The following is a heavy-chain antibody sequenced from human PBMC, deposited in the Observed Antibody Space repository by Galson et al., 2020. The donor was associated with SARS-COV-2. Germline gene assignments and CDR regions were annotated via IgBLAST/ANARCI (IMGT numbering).Heavy chain of an antibody. CDR3: ARDAEPPPPLQYYGSGSYYNWFDP. CDR2: ISYDGSNK. V-gene: IGHV3-30*04. J-gene: IGHJ5*02. D-gene: IGHD3-10*01. CDR1: GFTFSSYA. Sequence: GGSLRLSCAASGFTFSSYAMHWVRQAPGKGLEWVAVISYDGSNKYYADSVKGRFTISRDNSKNTLYLQMNSLRAEDTAVYYCARDAEPPPPLQYYGSGSYYNWFDPWGQGTLVTVSS.